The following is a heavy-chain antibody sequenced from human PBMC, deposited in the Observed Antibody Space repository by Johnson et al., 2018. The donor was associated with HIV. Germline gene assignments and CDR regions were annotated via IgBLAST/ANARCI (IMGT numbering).Heavy chain of an antibody. V-gene: IGHV3-30*03. CDR2: ISYDGSNK. J-gene: IGHJ3*01. CDR1: GFTFSSFG. Sequence: QVQLVESGGGVVQPGRSLRLSCAATGFTFSSFGMHWVRQDPGKGLEWVALISYDGSNKYYADSVKGRFTISRDNSKNSLFLQINSLRAEDTAVYYCASYGWGQGTMVTVSS. CDR3: ASYG.